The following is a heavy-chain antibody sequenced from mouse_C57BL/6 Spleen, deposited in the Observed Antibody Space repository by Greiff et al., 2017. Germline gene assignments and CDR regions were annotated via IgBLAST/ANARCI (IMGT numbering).Heavy chain of an antibody. Sequence: VKLQESGAELVRPGASVTLSCKASGYTFTDYEMHWVKQTPVHGLEWIGAIDPETGGTAYTQKFKGKAILTADKSSSTAYMELRSLTSEDSAVYYCTRYYYGNPWFAYWGQGTLVTVSA. J-gene: IGHJ3*01. V-gene: IGHV1-15*01. CDR3: TRYYYGNPWFAY. CDR2: IDPETGGT. CDR1: GYTFTDYE. D-gene: IGHD2-1*01.